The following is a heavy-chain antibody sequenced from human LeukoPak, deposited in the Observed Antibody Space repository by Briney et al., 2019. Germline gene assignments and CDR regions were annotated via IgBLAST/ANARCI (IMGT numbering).Heavy chain of an antibody. Sequence: GASVKVSCKASGYTFTSYGISWVRQAPGQGLEWMGWISAYNGNTNYAQKLQGRVTMTTDTSTSTAYMELRSLRSDDTAVYYCARDIVGATIIHYYYGMDVWGQGTTVTVSS. J-gene: IGHJ6*02. V-gene: IGHV1-18*01. D-gene: IGHD1-26*01. CDR2: ISAYNGNT. CDR1: GYTFTSYG. CDR3: ARDIVGATIIHYYYGMDV.